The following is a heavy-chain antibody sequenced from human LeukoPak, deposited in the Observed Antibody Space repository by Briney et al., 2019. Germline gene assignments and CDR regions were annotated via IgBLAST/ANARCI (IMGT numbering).Heavy chain of an antibody. CDR3: AKAYDSSGYWYYYGMDV. Sequence: PGRSLRLSCAASGFTFDDYAMHWVRQAPGKGLEWVSGISWNSGSIGYADSVKGRFTISRDNAKNSLYLQMNSLRAEDTALYYCAKAYDSSGYWYYYGMDVWGQGTTVTVSS. V-gene: IGHV3-9*01. CDR1: GFTFDDYA. D-gene: IGHD3-22*01. CDR2: ISWNSGSI. J-gene: IGHJ6*02.